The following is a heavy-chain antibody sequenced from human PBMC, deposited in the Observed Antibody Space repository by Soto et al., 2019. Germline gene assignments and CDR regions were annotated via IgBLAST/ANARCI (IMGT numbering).Heavy chain of an antibody. Sequence: EVQLVESGGGLVQPGGSLRLSCAASGFTFDSHWMHWVRQATGKGPVWVSRVKMSGSVTNYADAMRGRFTICRDNAKNTVYLQMNSLRAEDTAVYYCARGLLYKHGCDYWGQGTLVTVSP. CDR1: GFTFDSHW. CDR3: ARGLLYKHGCDY. J-gene: IGHJ4*02. CDR2: VKMSGSVT. V-gene: IGHV3-74*01. D-gene: IGHD1-26*01.